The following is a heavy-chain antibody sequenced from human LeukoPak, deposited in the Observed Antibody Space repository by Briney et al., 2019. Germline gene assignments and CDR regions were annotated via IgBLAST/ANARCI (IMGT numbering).Heavy chain of an antibody. J-gene: IGHJ3*02. CDR2: INHSGST. CDR3: ARSDFSSGDAFDI. Sequence: PSETLSLTCTVSGGSISSYYWSWIRQPPGKGLEWIGEINHSGSTNYNPSLKSRVTISVDTSKSQFSLKLSSVTAADTAVYYCARSDFSSGDAFDIWGQGTMVTVSS. V-gene: IGHV4-34*01. CDR1: GGSISSYY. D-gene: IGHD3-3*01.